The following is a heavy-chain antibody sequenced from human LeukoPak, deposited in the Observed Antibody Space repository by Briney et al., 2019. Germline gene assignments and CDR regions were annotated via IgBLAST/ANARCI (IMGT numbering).Heavy chain of an antibody. V-gene: IGHV5-51*01. CDR1: GYSFTSYW. CDR2: IYPGDSDT. CDR3: ARQTAVAGTTGHFDY. D-gene: IGHD6-19*01. Sequence: GESLKISCKGSGYSFTSYWIGWVRQMPGKGLEWMGNIYPGDSDTRYSPSFQGQVTISADKSISTAYLQWSSLKASDTAMYYFARQTAVAGTTGHFDYWGQGTLVTVSS. J-gene: IGHJ4*02.